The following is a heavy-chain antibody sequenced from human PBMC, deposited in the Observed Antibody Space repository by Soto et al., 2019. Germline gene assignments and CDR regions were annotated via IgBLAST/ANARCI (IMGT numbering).Heavy chain of an antibody. CDR2: ISSSGDST. Sequence: GGSLRLSCAASGFIFSAYAMNWVRQAPGKGLEWVSAISSSGDSTYYAESVRGRFTISRDNSINTLYLQMSRLRTEDTAIYYCAHPRGYGVFDAVDIWGQGTMVTVSS. D-gene: IGHD4-17*01. CDR1: GFIFSAYA. V-gene: IGHV3-23*01. J-gene: IGHJ3*02. CDR3: AHPRGYGVFDAVDI.